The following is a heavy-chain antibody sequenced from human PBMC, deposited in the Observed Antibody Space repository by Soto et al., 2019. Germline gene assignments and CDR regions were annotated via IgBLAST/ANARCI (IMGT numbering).Heavy chain of an antibody. D-gene: IGHD1-26*01. CDR1: GGSIRNGDYY. Sequence: QVQLQEWGPGLVKPSQTLSLTCTVSGGSIRNGDYYWGWIRQPPGKGLEWIGYVYYSVTTYSHPSLKSRVTISVDTSENEFSLRLSSVTAADTAVYYCVTVNLVGAAYYFDYWGPGTLVTVSS. J-gene: IGHJ4*02. V-gene: IGHV4-30-4*01. CDR2: VYYSVTT. CDR3: VTVNLVGAAYYFDY.